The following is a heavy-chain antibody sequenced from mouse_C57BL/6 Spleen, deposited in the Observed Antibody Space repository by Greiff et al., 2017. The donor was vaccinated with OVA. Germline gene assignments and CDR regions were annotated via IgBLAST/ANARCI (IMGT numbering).Heavy chain of an antibody. CDR3: ARRGRGYDYDWYFDV. J-gene: IGHJ1*03. CDR2: FYWDDDK. D-gene: IGHD2-4*01. Sequence: QVTLKECGPGILQSSQTLSLTCSFSGFSLSTSGMGVSWIRQPSGKGLEWLAHFYWDDDKRYNPSLKSRLTISKDTSRNQVFLKITSVDTADTATYYCARRGRGYDYDWYFDVWGTGTTVTVSS. V-gene: IGHV8-12*01. CDR1: GFSLSTSGMG.